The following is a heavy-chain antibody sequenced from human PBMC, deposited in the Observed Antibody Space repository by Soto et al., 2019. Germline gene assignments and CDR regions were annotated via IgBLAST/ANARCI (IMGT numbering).Heavy chain of an antibody. V-gene: IGHV5-10-1*01. CDR3: ARHRGSYYDSSDLGVDY. D-gene: IGHD3-22*01. CDR1: GYSFTSYW. J-gene: IGHJ4*02. Sequence: GESLKISCNGSGYSFTSYWSSWVRQMPWKGLEWMGRIDPSDSYTNYSPSFQGHVTISADKSISTAYLQWSSLKASDTAMYYCARHRGSYYDSSDLGVDYWGQGTLVTVSS. CDR2: IDPSDSYT.